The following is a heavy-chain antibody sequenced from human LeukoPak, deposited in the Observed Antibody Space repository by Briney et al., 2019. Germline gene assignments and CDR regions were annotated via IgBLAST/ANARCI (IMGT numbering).Heavy chain of an antibody. CDR2: ISSSSNYI. CDR3: ARSPRGFSGCGREDYFDY. V-gene: IGHV3-21*01. Sequence: PGGSLRLSCAASGFTFSTYSMNWVRQAPGKGLEWVSSISSSSNYIHYADSVKGRFTISRDNAKNSLYLQMNSLRAEDTAVYFCARSPRGFSGCGREDYFDYWGQGTLVTVAS. D-gene: IGHD5-12*01. J-gene: IGHJ4*02. CDR1: GFTFSTYS.